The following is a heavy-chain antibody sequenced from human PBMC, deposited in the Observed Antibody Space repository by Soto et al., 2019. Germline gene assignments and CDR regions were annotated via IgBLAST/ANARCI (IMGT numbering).Heavy chain of an antibody. Sequence: QVQLVDSGGCLVKPGGSLRLSCAASGFTFSDYYMSWIRLAPGKGLEGVSYISTSGTTIYYADSVGGRFTISRDNAKNSLYLQMNSLRAEDTAVYYCARRDWYFDLWGRGTLVTVSS. V-gene: IGHV3-11*01. CDR2: ISTSGTTI. CDR3: ARRDWYFDL. J-gene: IGHJ2*01. CDR1: GFTFSDYY.